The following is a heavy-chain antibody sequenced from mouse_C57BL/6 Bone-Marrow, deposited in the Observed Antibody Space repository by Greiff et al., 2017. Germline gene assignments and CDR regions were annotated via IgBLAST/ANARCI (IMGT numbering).Heavy chain of an antibody. CDR3: AREGPYDYDGSFDY. J-gene: IGHJ2*01. V-gene: IGHV1-63*01. CDR1: GYTFTNYW. CDR2: IYPGGGYT. D-gene: IGHD2-4*01. Sequence: QVQLQQSGAELVRPGTSVKMSCKASGYTFTNYWIGWAKQRPGHGLEWIGDIYPGGGYTNYNAKFKGKATLTADKSSSTAYMQFSSLTSEDSAIYYCAREGPYDYDGSFDYWGQGTTLTVSS.